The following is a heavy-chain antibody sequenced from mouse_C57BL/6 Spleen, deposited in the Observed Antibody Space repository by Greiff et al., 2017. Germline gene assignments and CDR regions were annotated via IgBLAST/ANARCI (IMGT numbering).Heavy chain of an antibody. CDR3: ARRGITTVVFDY. CDR1: GFTFSSYG. J-gene: IGHJ2*01. V-gene: IGHV5-6*01. D-gene: IGHD1-1*01. Sequence: VQLKESGGDLVKPGGSLKLSCAASGFTFSSYGMSWVRQTPDKRLEWVATISSGGSYTYYPDSVKGRFTISRDNAKNTLYLQMSSLKSEDTAMYYCARRGITTVVFDYWGQGTTLTVSS. CDR2: ISSGGSYT.